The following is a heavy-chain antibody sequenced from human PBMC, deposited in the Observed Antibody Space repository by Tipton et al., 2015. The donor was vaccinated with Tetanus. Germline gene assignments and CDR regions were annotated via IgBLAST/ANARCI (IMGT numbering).Heavy chain of an antibody. CDR2: IFYSGSA. J-gene: IGHJ4*02. D-gene: IGHD3-10*01. CDR1: GAFSSSYY. CDR3: VAGRGRQLVLDS. V-gene: IGHV4-59*01. Sequence: GLVKPSETLSLICSVSGAFSSSYYWGWIRQAPGKGLEWIGYIFYSGSANYNPSVKSRVSISLETSKRQVSLTVNSVNAADTAVYYCVAGRGRQLVLDSWGQGALVTV.